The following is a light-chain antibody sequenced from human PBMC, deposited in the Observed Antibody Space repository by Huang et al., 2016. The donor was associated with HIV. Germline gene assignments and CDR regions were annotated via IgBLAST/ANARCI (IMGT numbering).Light chain of an antibody. CDR2: DGS. CDR3: QQFNNYLT. V-gene: IGKV1D-13*01. CDR1: RGISSG. Sequence: AIQLTQSPSSLSASVGDRVTITCRASRGISSGLAWYQHKPGKAPKLLIFDGSSLESGVPSRFSGSGSGTDFTLTISSLQPEDFATYYCQQFNNYLTFGQGTRLEIQ. J-gene: IGKJ5*01.